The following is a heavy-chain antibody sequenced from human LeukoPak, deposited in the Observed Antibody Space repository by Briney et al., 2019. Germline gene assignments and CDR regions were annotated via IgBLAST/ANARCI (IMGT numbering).Heavy chain of an antibody. D-gene: IGHD5-18*01. J-gene: IGHJ4*02. V-gene: IGHV3-15*01. CDR3: AREGLKRGYSYGFDY. CDR1: GFTFSNAW. CDR2: IKSKTDGGTT. Sequence: GGSLRLSCAASGFTFSNAWMSWVRQAPGKGLEWVGRIKSKTDGGTTDYAAPVKGRFTISRDDSKNTLYLQMNSLKTEDTAVYYCAREGLKRGYSYGFDYWGQGTLVTVSS.